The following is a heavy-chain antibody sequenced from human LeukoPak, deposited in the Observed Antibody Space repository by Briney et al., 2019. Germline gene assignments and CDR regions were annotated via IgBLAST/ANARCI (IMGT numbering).Heavy chain of an antibody. V-gene: IGHV6-1*01. CDR2: TYYRSKWYN. CDR1: GDSVSSNSAA. D-gene: IGHD4-17*01. J-gene: IGHJ3*02. Sequence: SQTLSLTCAISGDSVSSNSAAWNWIRQSPSRGLEWLGRTYYRSKWYNDYAVSVKSRITINPDTSKNQFSLQLNSVTPEDTAVSYCARVRGTTVTKKGAFDIWGQGTMVTVSS. CDR3: ARVRGTTVTKKGAFDI.